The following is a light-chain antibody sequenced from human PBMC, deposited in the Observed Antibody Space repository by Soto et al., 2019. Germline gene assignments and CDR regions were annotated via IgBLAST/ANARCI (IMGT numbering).Light chain of an antibody. CDR1: QSVSSSY. CDR2: GAS. CDR3: QQYGSSPLT. Sequence: EIVLTQSPGTLSLSPGERATLSCRASQSVSSSYLAWYQQKSGQAPRLLIYGASSRATGIPDRFSGSGSGTDFTLTISSLEAEDFAVYYCQQYGSSPLTFGGGTKVEIK. J-gene: IGKJ4*01. V-gene: IGKV3-20*01.